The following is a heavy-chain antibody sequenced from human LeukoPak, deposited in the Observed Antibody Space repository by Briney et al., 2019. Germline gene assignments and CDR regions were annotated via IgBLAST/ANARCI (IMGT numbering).Heavy chain of an antibody. V-gene: IGHV3-48*01. CDR2: ISSSSSTI. CDR1: GFTFSSYS. J-gene: IGHJ6*03. CDR3: AKYQSGYDHMYYYYYYMDV. D-gene: IGHD5-12*01. Sequence: GGSLRLSCAASGFTFSSYSMNWVRQAPGKGLEWVSYISSSSSTIYYADSVKGRFTISRDNAKNTLYLQMNSLRAEDTAVYYCAKYQSGYDHMYYYYYYMDVWGKGTTVTISS.